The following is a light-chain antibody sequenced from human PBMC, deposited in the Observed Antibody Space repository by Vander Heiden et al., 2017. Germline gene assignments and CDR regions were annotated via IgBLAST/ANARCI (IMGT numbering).Light chain of an antibody. CDR1: SRDIGRYDL. V-gene: IGLV2-23*02. CDR2: DIS. J-gene: IGLJ2*01. Sequence: QFALTLPASVSGSPGQSITISSTGTSRDIGRYDLVSCYQQLPGKVPKRIIYDISERTSGVTSRFSGSKSGNTASLTISGLQADDEADYYCCSYAGIRGVIGGGTKVTVL. CDR3: CSYAGIRGV.